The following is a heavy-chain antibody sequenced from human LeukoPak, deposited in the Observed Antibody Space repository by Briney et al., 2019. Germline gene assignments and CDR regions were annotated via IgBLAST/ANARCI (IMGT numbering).Heavy chain of an antibody. CDR3: ARSPRGWFGEFGY. CDR1: GFTFSSYG. V-gene: IGHV3-33*01. CDR2: IWYDGSNK. J-gene: IGHJ4*02. Sequence: TGGSLRLSCAVSGFTFSSYGMHWVRQAPGKGLEWVAVIWYDGSNKYYADSVKGRFTISRDNSKNSLYLQMNSLRAEDTAVYYCARSPRGWFGEFGYWGQGTLVTVSS. D-gene: IGHD3-10*01.